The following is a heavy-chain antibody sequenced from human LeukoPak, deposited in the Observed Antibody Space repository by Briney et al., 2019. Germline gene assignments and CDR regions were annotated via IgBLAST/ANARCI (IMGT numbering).Heavy chain of an antibody. J-gene: IGHJ3*02. Sequence: GGSLRLSCAASGFTFSSYEMNWVRQAPGKGLEWVSYISSSGSTIYYEDSVKGRFTISRDNVKNSLYLQMNSLRAEDTAVYYCARIPPLRYFEWFDAFDIWGQGTMVTVSS. CDR1: GFTFSSYE. CDR3: ARIPPLRYFEWFDAFDI. V-gene: IGHV3-48*03. D-gene: IGHD3-9*01. CDR2: ISSSGSTI.